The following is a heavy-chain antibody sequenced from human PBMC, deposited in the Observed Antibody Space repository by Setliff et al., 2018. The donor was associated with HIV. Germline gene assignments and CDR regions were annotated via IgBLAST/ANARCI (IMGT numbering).Heavy chain of an antibody. Sequence: SETLSLTCTVSGGSISSGGYYWSWIRQHPGKGLEWIGYIYYSGNTYYNPSLKSRVTISADTSRNQLSLTLRSVTAADTAVYYCARDKSGTGGPKYFFDYWGQGTLVTSPQ. D-gene: IGHD1-1*01. V-gene: IGHV4-31*03. CDR1: GGSISSGGYY. CDR3: ARDKSGTGGPKYFFDY. J-gene: IGHJ4*02. CDR2: IYYSGNT.